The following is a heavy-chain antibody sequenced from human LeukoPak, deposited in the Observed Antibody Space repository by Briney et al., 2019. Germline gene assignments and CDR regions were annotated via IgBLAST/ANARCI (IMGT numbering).Heavy chain of an antibody. CDR1: GGSISSGRYS. D-gene: IGHD6-13*01. CDR2: IYTSGST. V-gene: IGHV4-61*02. J-gene: IGHJ4*02. Sequence: SETLSLTCTVSGGSISSGRYSRSWIRQPAGKGLEWIGRIYTSGSTNYNPSLKSRVSISVDTSKNQFSLKLSSVTAADTAVYYYARVPLPEQHVDYWGQGTLVTVSS. CDR3: ARVPLPEQHVDY.